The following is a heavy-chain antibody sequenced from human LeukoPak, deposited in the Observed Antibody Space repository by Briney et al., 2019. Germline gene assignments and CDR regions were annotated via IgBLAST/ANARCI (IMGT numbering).Heavy chain of an antibody. CDR1: GGSISSGGYY. V-gene: IGHV4-31*03. J-gene: IGHJ3*02. D-gene: IGHD3-22*01. CDR3: ASSITMIVGPDAFDI. CDR2: IYYSGST. Sequence: SSETLSLTCTVSGGSISSGGYYWSWIRQHPGKGLEWIGYIYYSGSTYYNPSLKSRVTISVDTSKNQFSLKLSSVTAADTAVYYCASSITMIVGPDAFDIWGQGTMVTVSS.